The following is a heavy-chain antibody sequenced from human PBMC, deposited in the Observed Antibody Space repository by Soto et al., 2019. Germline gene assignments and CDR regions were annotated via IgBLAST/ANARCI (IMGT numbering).Heavy chain of an antibody. CDR2: IYRGSP. CDR1: GGSVSSGTYY. Sequence: QVQLQESGPGQVKPSETLFLTCTVSGGSVSSGTYYWSSIRQPAGKGLEWMGYIYRGSPNYNPSLESRATTSVDTSRTQLSLMPTSVTAADTAVYYCSRDQRLGAGYFALWCRGTLVTVSS. V-gene: IGHV4-61*01. D-gene: IGHD7-27*01. CDR3: SRDQRLGAGYFAL. J-gene: IGHJ2*01.